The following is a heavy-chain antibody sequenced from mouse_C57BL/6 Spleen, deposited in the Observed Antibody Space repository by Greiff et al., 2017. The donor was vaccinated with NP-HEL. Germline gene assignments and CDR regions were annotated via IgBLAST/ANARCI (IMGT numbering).Heavy chain of an antibody. J-gene: IGHJ4*01. CDR2: IDPENGDT. V-gene: IGHV14-4*01. Sequence: VQLKQSGAELVRPGASVKLSCTASGFNIKDDYMHWVKQRPEQGLEWIGWIDPENGDTEYASKFQGKATITAETSSNTAYLQLSSLTSEDTAVYYCTTPSMGAMDYWGQGTSVTVSS. D-gene: IGHD1-1*02. CDR3: TTPSMGAMDY. CDR1: GFNIKDDY.